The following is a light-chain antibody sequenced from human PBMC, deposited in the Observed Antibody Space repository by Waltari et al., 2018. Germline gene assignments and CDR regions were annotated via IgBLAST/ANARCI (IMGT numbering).Light chain of an antibody. J-gene: IGKJ2*01. CDR3: QQYYTTPYT. V-gene: IGKV4-1*01. CDR1: QSGLYSSNSRNC. CDR2: WAS. Sequence: DIVMTPSPDSLGVSLGERATINCKSCQSGLYSSNSRNCLAWFQQRPGQPPKLLIYWASTRESGVPDRFSGSGSGTDFTLTISSLQAEDVAIYYCQQYYTTPYTFGQGTKLDIK.